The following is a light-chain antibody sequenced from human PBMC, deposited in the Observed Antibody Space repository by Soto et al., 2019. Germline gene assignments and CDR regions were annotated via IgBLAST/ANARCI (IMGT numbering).Light chain of an antibody. J-gene: IGKJ1*01. V-gene: IGKV1-5*01. CDR3: QHYGYVWT. CDR2: DAS. Sequence: DLQMTRSPSTLSASLGDRVTITCRASQSISDRLAWYQHKPGEAPKVLIFDASRLEAGVPSRFSGSGSGTEFSLTISSLQPDDLGTYYCQHYGYVWTFGQGTKVEI. CDR1: QSISDR.